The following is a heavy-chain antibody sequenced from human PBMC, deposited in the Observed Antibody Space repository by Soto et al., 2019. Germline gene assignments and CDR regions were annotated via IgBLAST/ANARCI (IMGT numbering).Heavy chain of an antibody. CDR2: IYEGGNT. V-gene: IGHV4-30-2*01. J-gene: IGHJ3*02. Sequence: SETLSLTCAVSGGSTISGGYSWSWIRQPPGKGLQWIGHIYEGGNTYYTPSLESRVAISTDKSKNQFSLRLSSVTAADTAVYYCVRRSPEDAFDIWGQGTMVTVSS. CDR3: VRRSPEDAFDI. CDR1: GGSTISGGYS.